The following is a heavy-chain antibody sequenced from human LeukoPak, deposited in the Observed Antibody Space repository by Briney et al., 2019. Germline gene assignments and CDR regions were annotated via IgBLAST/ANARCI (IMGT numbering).Heavy chain of an antibody. CDR2: MNPNSGNT. J-gene: IGHJ6*03. CDR1: GYTFTSYD. V-gene: IGHV1-8*03. D-gene: IGHD6-13*01. Sequence: HRASVKVSCKASGYTFTSYDINWVRQATGQGLEWMGWMNPNSGNTGYAQTFQGRVTITWNTSISTAYMELSSLRSEDTAVYYCATHTAAALFPLGYMDVWGKGTTVTVSS. CDR3: ATHTAAALFPLGYMDV.